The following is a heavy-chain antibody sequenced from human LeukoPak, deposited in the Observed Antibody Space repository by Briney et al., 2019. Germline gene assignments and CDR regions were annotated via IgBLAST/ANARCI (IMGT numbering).Heavy chain of an antibody. V-gene: IGHV4-34*01. J-gene: IGHJ5*02. CDR3: ARQETFVNWFDP. CDR2: INHSGST. Sequence: SETLSLTCAVYGGSFSGYYWSWIRQPPGKGLEWTGEINHSGSTNYNPYLKSRVTISVDTSKNQFSLKLSSVTAADTAVYYCARQETFVNWFDPWGQGTLVTVSS. D-gene: IGHD2/OR15-2a*01. CDR1: GGSFSGYY.